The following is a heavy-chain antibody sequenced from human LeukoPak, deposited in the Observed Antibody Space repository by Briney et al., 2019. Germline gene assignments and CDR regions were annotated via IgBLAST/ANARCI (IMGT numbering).Heavy chain of an antibody. CDR2: INPNSGGT. Sequence: ASVKVSCKASGYTFTGYYMHWVRQAPGQGLEWMGRINPNSGGTNYAQKLQGRVTMTRDTSISTAYMELSRLRSDDTAVYYCARLAQYSYGTGGDNWFDPWGQGTLVTVSS. V-gene: IGHV1-2*06. CDR3: ARLAQYSYGTGGDNWFDP. CDR1: GYTFTGYY. D-gene: IGHD5-18*01. J-gene: IGHJ5*02.